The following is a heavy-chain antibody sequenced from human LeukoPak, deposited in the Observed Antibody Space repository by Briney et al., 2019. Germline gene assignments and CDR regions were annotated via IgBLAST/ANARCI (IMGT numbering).Heavy chain of an antibody. V-gene: IGHV3-23*01. CDR1: GFTFSSYG. CDR3: AKDWTPSDMGAPYFDY. D-gene: IGHD1-26*01. Sequence: PGGSLRLSCAASGFTFSSYGMSWVRQAPGKGLEWVSAISGSGGSTYYADSVKGQFTISRDNSKNTLYLQMNSLRAEDTAVYYCAKDWTPSDMGAPYFDYWGQGTLVTVSS. CDR2: ISGSGGST. J-gene: IGHJ4*02.